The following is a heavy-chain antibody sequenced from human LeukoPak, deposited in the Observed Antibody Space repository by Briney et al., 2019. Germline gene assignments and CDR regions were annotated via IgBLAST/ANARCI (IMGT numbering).Heavy chain of an antibody. Sequence: GGSLRLSCAASGFIFSTYAMSWVRQAPGKGLEWVSGISGSGDSTYYADSVKGRFTISRDNSKNTLYLQMNSLRAEDTAVYYCAKGYPTSLDYWGQGTLVTVSS. CDR3: AKGYPTSLDY. CDR1: GFIFSTYA. V-gene: IGHV3-23*01. CDR2: ISGSGDST. J-gene: IGHJ4*02. D-gene: IGHD1-26*01.